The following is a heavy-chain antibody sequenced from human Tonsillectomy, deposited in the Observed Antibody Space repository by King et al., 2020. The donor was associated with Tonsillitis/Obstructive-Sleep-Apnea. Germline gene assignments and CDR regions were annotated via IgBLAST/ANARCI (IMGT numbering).Heavy chain of an antibody. CDR3: ASGIDYYYGMYV. Sequence: VQLVESGAEVKKPGASVKVSCKASGYTFTDYYIHWVRQAPGQGLEWMGWIKPNSGGTNYAQKFQGRVTMTRDTSISTAYMELSRLRSDDTAMYYCASGIDYYYGMYVWGQGTTVTVSS. CDR2: IKPNSGGT. V-gene: IGHV1-2*02. CDR1: GYTFTDYY. J-gene: IGHJ6*02. D-gene: IGHD1-14*01.